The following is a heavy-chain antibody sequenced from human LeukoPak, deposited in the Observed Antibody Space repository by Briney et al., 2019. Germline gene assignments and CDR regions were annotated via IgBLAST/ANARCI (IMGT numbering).Heavy chain of an antibody. CDR2: SRNKANTYTT. J-gene: IGHJ4*02. D-gene: IGHD6-19*01. CDR3: VRAGSGWYD. Sequence: GGSLRLSCAASGFTFSDHYMDWVRRAPGKGLEWVGRSRNKANTYTTDYAASVKGRFTISRDDSRTSLYLQMNSLKSEDTAVYYCVRAGSGWYDWGQGTLVTVSS. CDR1: GFTFSDHY. V-gene: IGHV3-72*01.